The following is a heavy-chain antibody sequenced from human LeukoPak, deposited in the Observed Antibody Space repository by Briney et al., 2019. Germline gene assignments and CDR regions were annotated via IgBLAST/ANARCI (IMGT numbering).Heavy chain of an antibody. V-gene: IGHV1-46*01. Sequence: ASVKVSCMPSVYTFTSYYMHWVRQAPGQGLEWMGIINPSGGSTSYAQKFQGRVTMTRDTSTSTVYMELSSLRSEDTAVYYCARPPSYSSGWYGLDYWGQGTLVTVSS. D-gene: IGHD6-19*01. CDR2: INPSGGST. CDR3: ARPPSYSSGWYGLDY. CDR1: VYTFTSYY. J-gene: IGHJ4*02.